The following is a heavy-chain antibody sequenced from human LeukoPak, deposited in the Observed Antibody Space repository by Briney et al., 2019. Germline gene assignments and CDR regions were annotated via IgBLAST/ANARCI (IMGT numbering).Heavy chain of an antibody. V-gene: IGHV1-8*01. Sequence: GASVKVSCKASGYTFTSYDINWVRQATGQGLEWMGWMNPNSGNTGYAQKFQGRVTMTRNTSISTAYMELSSLRSEDTAVYYCASLGYYDILTGYYEGDYWGQGTLVTVSS. CDR2: MNPNSGNT. CDR3: ASLGYYDILTGYYEGDY. CDR1: GYTFTSYD. J-gene: IGHJ4*02. D-gene: IGHD3-9*01.